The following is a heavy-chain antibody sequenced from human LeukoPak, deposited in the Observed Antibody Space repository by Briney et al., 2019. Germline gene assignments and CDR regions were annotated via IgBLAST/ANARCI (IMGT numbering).Heavy chain of an antibody. CDR3: ARGYGSGSYYF. J-gene: IGHJ4*02. D-gene: IGHD3-10*01. Sequence: GGSLRLSCAASGFSVSSNYMNWVRQAPGKGLEWVSITYNVGTTYYTDSVKGRFTTSRDNSKNTLYLQMNSLRADDTAVYYCARGYGSGSYYFWGPGTLVTVSS. V-gene: IGHV3-66*01. CDR1: GFSVSSNY. CDR2: TYNVGTT.